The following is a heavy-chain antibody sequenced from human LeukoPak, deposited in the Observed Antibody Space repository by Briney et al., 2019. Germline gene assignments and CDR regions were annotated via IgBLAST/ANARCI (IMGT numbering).Heavy chain of an antibody. D-gene: IGHD3/OR15-3a*01. CDR3: P. CDR1: GFTFRGYG. V-gene: IGHV4-38-2*01. J-gene: IGHJ4*02. CDR2: IYYSGNT. Sequence: GSLRLSCAASGFTFRGYGMSWVRQPPGKGLEWIGSIYYSGNTYYNASLKSQVSISIDTSKNQFSLRLNCARQTGSGLFILPGGQGTLVTVSS.